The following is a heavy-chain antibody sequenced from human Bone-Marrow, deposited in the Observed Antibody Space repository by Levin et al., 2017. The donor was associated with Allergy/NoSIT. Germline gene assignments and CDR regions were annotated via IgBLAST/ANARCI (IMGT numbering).Heavy chain of an antibody. D-gene: IGHD6-13*01. V-gene: IGHV4-39*01. Sequence: GSLRLSCTVSGGSISSSTYYWDWIRQPPGKGLEWVGSVYYTGSSYYNPSLESRVTISVDTSKNQVSLNLSSVTAADTAVYYCARRIAAAGYYDYWGQGTLVTVSS. CDR1: GGSISSSTYY. J-gene: IGHJ4*02. CDR3: ARRIAAAGYYDY. CDR2: VYYTGSS.